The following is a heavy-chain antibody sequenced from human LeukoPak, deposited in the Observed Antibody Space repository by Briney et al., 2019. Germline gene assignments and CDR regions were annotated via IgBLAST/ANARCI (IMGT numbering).Heavy chain of an antibody. CDR2: IYSNGDT. D-gene: IGHD3-22*01. CDR1: GVYITNGLYF. Sequence: PSETPSLTCTVSGVYITNGLYFWNWIRQPAGKGLEWIGRIYSNGDTNYNPSLKSRVTISVDTSKNQFSLKLSSVTAADTAVYYCARDMKGPYDSSGYYYTWGQGTLVTVSS. CDR3: ARDMKGPYDSSGYYYT. V-gene: IGHV4-61*02. J-gene: IGHJ5*02.